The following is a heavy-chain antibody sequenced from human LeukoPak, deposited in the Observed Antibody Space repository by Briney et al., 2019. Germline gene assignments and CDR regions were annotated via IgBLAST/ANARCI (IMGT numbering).Heavy chain of an antibody. CDR1: GGSFSNYY. CDR3: ARQPPQYYGMDV. D-gene: IGHD1-14*01. V-gene: IGHV4-4*07. J-gene: IGHJ6*02. CDR2: IYTSGST. Sequence: SSETLSLTCTVSGGSFSNYYWSWIRQPAGKGLEWIGRIYTSGSTNYNPSVKSRVTMSVDTSNNQFSLKLTSVTAADTAVYYCARQPPQYYGMDVWGQGTTVTVSS.